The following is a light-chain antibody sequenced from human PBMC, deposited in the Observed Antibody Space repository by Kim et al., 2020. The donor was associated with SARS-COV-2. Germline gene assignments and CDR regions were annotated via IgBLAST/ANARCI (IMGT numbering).Light chain of an antibody. J-gene: IGLJ3*02. CDR2: DVI. CDR1: SSDVGGYNY. V-gene: IGLV2-14*01. Sequence: QSALTQPASVSGSPGQSITISCTGTSSDVGGYNYVSWYQQYPGKAPKLLIYDVIKRPSGVSNRFSGSKSGNMASLTISGLQAEDEAEYHCSSYRTSNTWVFGGGTQLTVL. CDR3: SSYRTSNTWV.